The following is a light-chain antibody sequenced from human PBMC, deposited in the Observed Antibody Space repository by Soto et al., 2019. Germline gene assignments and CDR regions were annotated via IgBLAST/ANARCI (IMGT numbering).Light chain of an antibody. CDR2: AAS. Sequence: DIQMTQSPSSLSASVGDRVTITCRASQTISTYLNWYQQRPGKAPKVLLYAASSLQSGVPSRFSGSGSGTEFTLTISVLQPEDFATYYCQQGSSSPLTFGGGTRVEI. CDR1: QTISTY. CDR3: QQGSSSPLT. V-gene: IGKV1-39*01. J-gene: IGKJ4*01.